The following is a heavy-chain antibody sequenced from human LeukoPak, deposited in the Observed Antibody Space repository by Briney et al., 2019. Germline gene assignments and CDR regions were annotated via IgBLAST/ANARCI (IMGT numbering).Heavy chain of an antibody. D-gene: IGHD1-1*01. Sequence: GASVKVSCKASGYTFTSYDINWVRQATGQGLEWMGWMNPNSGSTGYAQKFQGRVTMTRNTSISTAYMELSSLRSEDTAVYYCARVLDPNYGMDVWGQGTTVTVSS. CDR1: GYTFTSYD. CDR2: MNPNSGST. V-gene: IGHV1-8*01. J-gene: IGHJ6*02. CDR3: ARVLDPNYGMDV.